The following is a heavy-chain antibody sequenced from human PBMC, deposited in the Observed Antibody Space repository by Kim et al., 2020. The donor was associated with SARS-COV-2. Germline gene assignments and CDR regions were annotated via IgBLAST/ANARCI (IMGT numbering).Heavy chain of an antibody. CDR3: AREAYDFLSGIYASLDF. J-gene: IGHJ4*02. D-gene: IGHD3-3*01. CDR1: GYKFTNYA. CDR2: LNTANGDT. V-gene: IGHV1-3*04. Sequence: ASVKVSCTASGYKFTNYAIHWVRQAPGQRLEWMGWLNTANGDTKYLQRFQGRVAITRDTSASTSYMELSNLSTEDTAVFYCAREAYDFLSGIYASLDFWGQGTLVTVSS.